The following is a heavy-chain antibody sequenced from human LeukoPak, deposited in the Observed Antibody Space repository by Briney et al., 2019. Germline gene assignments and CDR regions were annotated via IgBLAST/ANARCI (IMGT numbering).Heavy chain of an antibody. CDR2: ISGSGGST. J-gene: IGHJ4*02. Sequence: GGSLRLSCAASGFTFSIYAMSWVRQAPGKGLEWVSAISGSGGSTYYADSVKGRFTISRDNSKNTLYLQMNSLRAEDTAVYYCAKTNVLRYFDWESSDLDYWGQGTLVTVSS. CDR3: AKTNVLRYFDWESSDLDY. D-gene: IGHD3-9*01. V-gene: IGHV3-23*01. CDR1: GFTFSIYA.